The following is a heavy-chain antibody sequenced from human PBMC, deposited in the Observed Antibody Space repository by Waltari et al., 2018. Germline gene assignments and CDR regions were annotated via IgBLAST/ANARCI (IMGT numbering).Heavy chain of an antibody. D-gene: IGHD6-19*01. Sequence: EVQLLESGGGLVQPGGSLRLSCAASGFTFSSYAMSWVRQAPGKGLGWGSAISGRGGSTYYADSVKGRFTISRDNSKNTLYLQMNSLRAEDTAVYYCANLYSSGWYGYWGQGTLVTVSS. V-gene: IGHV3-23*01. CDR3: ANLYSSGWYGY. J-gene: IGHJ4*02. CDR1: GFTFSSYA. CDR2: ISGRGGST.